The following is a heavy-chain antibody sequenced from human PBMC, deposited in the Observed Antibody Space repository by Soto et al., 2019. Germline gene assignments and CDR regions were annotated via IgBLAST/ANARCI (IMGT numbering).Heavy chain of an antibody. CDR1: GYSFTTYW. CDR3: ARHKDHCSGGSCYLANWFDP. V-gene: IGHV5-10-1*01. CDR2: IDPSDSYT. D-gene: IGHD2-15*01. Sequence: GESLKISCKCAGYSFTTYWISCLRQMPGKGREGRGRIDPSDSYTNYSPSFQGHVTISADKSISTAYLQWSSLKASDTAMYYCARHKDHCSGGSCYLANWFDPWGQGTLVNVSS. J-gene: IGHJ5*02.